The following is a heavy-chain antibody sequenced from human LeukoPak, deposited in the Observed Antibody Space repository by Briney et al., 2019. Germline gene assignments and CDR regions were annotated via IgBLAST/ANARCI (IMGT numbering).Heavy chain of an antibody. J-gene: IGHJ4*02. D-gene: IGHD5-24*01. CDR2: ISGSGGST. V-gene: IGHV3-23*01. CDR1: GFTFSSYA. Sequence: GGSLRLSCAASGFTFSSYAMSWVRQAPGKGLEWVSAISGSGGSTYYADSVKGRFTISRDNSKNTLYLQMNSLRAEDTAVYYCARGSRDGYNLAYWGQGTLVTVSS. CDR3: ARGSRDGYNLAY.